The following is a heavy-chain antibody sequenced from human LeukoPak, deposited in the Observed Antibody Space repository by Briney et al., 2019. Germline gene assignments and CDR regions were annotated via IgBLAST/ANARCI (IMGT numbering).Heavy chain of an antibody. CDR3: TRDPAAAGTRFDY. CDR2: ISGSGGST. Sequence: GGSLRLSCAASGFTFSSYAMSWVRQAPGKGLEWVSTISGSGGSTYYADSVKGRFTISRDNSKNTLYLQMNSLRAEDTAVYYCTRDPAAAGTRFDYWGQGTLVSVSS. V-gene: IGHV3-23*01. J-gene: IGHJ4*02. CDR1: GFTFSSYA. D-gene: IGHD6-13*01.